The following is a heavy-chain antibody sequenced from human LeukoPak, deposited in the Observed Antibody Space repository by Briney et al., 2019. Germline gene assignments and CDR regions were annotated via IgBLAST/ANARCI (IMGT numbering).Heavy chain of an antibody. CDR1: GYTFTNCG. D-gene: IGHD2-2*01. V-gene: IGHV1-18*01. CDR3: ARGVPAATYYFDY. CDR2: ISADNGDT. J-gene: IGHJ4*02. Sequence: ASVKVSCKASGYTFTNCGITWVRQAPGQGLEWMGWISADNGDTHYAQRFQGRVTLTTETSTSTAYMELRSLRSDDTAVYYCARGVPAATYYFDYWGQGTLVTVSS.